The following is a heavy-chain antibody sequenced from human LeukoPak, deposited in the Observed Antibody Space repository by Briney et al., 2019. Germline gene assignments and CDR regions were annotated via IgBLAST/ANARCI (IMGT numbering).Heavy chain of an antibody. CDR1: GFTFSSYS. CDR2: ISSGGSTI. D-gene: IGHD3-10*02. CDR3: AELGITMIGGV. J-gene: IGHJ6*04. V-gene: IGHV3-48*04. Sequence: GGSLRLSCAASGFTFSSYSMNWVRQAPGKGLEWVSYISSGGSTIYYADSVKGRFTISRDNAKNSLYLQMNSLRAEDTAVYYCAELGITMIGGVWGEGTTVTISS.